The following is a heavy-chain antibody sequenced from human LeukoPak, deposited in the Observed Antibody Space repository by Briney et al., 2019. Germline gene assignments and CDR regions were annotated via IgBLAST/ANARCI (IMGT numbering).Heavy chain of an antibody. Sequence: ASVKVSCKASGYTFTSYGISWVRQAPGQRLEWMGWISAYNGNTNYAQKLQGRVTMTTDTSTSTAYMELRSLRSDDTAVYYCAIYSNYNYYYGMDVWGQGTTVTVSS. V-gene: IGHV1-18*01. CDR3: AIYSNYNYYYGMDV. J-gene: IGHJ6*02. CDR1: GYTFTSYG. D-gene: IGHD4-11*01. CDR2: ISAYNGNT.